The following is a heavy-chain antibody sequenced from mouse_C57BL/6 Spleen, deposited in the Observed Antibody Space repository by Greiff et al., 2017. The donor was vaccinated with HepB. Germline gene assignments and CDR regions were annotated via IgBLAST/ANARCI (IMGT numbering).Heavy chain of an antibody. CDR3: ASLDSSGYDDYAMDY. D-gene: IGHD3-2*02. CDR2: IDPSDSYT. J-gene: IGHJ4*01. CDR1: GYTFTSYW. V-gene: IGHV1-59*01. Sequence: QVQLQQSGAELVRPGTSVKLSCKASGYTFTSYWMHWVKQRPGQGLEWIGVIDPSDSYTNYNQKFKGKATLTVDTSSSTAYMQLSSLTSEDSAVSSCASLDSSGYDDYAMDYWGQGTTVTVSS.